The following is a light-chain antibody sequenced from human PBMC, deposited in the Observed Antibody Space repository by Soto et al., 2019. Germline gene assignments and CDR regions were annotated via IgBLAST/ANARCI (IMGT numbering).Light chain of an antibody. CDR2: DVS. V-gene: IGLV2-14*01. CDR1: SSDVGGYNY. CDR3: SSYTSSSTLGYV. J-gene: IGLJ1*01. Sequence: QSALTQPASVSGSPGQSITISCTGTSSDVGGYNYVSWYQQHPGKAHKLKIYDVSNRPSGVSNRFSGSKSGNTASLTISGLQAEDEADYYCSSYTSSSTLGYVFGTGTKVTVL.